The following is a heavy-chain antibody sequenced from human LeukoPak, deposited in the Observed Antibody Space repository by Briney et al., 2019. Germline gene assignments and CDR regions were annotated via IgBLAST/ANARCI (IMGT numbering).Heavy chain of an antibody. J-gene: IGHJ5*02. CDR2: ITPHNGGT. D-gene: IGHD1-14*01. CDR3: ARTKNLYPGWFDP. CDR1: GYTFTGYY. Sequence: GASVNVSCKASGYTFTGYYIHWVRQAPGQGLEWMGWITPHNGGTNYAQKFQGGVTMTRDTSISTAYMELSRLRSDDTAVYYCARTKNLYPGWFDPWGQGTLVTVSS. V-gene: IGHV1-2*02.